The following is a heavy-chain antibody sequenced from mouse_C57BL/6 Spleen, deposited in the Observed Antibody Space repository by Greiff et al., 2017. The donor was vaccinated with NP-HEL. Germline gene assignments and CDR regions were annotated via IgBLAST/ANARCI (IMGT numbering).Heavy chain of an antibody. V-gene: IGHV5-9*01. CDR3: ARQRGGYDYDVNYFDY. J-gene: IGHJ2*01. Sequence: DVKLVESGGGLVKPGGSLKLSCAASGFTFSSYTMSWVRQTPEKRLEWVATISGGGGNTYYPDSVKGRFTISRDNAKNTLYLQMSSLRSEDTALYYCARQRGGYDYDVNYFDYWGQGTTLTVSS. CDR1: GFTFSSYT. D-gene: IGHD2-4*01. CDR2: ISGGGGNT.